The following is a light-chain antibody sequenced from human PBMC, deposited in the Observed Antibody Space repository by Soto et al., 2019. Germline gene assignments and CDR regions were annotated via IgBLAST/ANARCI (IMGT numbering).Light chain of an antibody. CDR3: RSDAGSSTYV. Sequence: QTVLTQPASVSGSPGQSITISCTRTNSDVGSYNFVSWYQQHPGKAPKVMIFEASKRPSGVSDRFSGSKSGNTASLTISGLQAEDEADYYCRSDAGSSTYVFGTGTKLTVL. V-gene: IGLV2-23*01. CDR2: EAS. J-gene: IGLJ1*01. CDR1: NSDVGSYNF.